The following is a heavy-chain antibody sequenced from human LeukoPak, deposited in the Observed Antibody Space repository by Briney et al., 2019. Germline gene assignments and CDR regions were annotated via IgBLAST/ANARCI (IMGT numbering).Heavy chain of an antibody. D-gene: IGHD1-26*01. Sequence: GGSLRLSCAASGFTFSSYAMSWVRQAPEKGLEWVSAISGSGGSTYYADSVKGRFTISRDNSKNTLYLQMNSLRAEDTAVYYCAKDDGGSYYSKGVYFDYWGQGTLVTVSS. V-gene: IGHV3-23*01. CDR1: GFTFSSYA. CDR3: AKDDGGSYYSKGVYFDY. J-gene: IGHJ4*02. CDR2: ISGSGGST.